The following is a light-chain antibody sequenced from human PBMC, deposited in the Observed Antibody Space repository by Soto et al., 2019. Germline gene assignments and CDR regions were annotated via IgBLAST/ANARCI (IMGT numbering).Light chain of an antibody. CDR2: GAS. Sequence: GETAPLCCTASPSVANFVAWYQQKPGQAPRLLIYGASTRATGIPARFSGSGSGTEFTLTISSLQPEDFATYYCQQLKSYLRTFGQGTKVDI. J-gene: IGKJ1*01. V-gene: IGKV3-15*01. CDR1: PSVANF. CDR3: QQLKSYLRT.